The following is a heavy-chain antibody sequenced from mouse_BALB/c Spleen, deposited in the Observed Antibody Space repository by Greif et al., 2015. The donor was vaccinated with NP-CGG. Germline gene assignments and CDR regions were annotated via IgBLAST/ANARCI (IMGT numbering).Heavy chain of an antibody. CDR1: GYSFTGYF. D-gene: IGHD2-1*01. CDR3: LKEGNYVGYFDY. CDR2: INPYNGDT. J-gene: IGHJ2*01. Sequence: VQLQQSGPELVKPGASVKISCKASGYSFTGYFLNWVMQSHGKSLEWIGRINPYNGDTFYNQKFKGKATLTVDKSSNTAHMELRSMASEDSAIYYCLKEGNYVGYFDYWGQGTTLTVSS. V-gene: IGHV1-20*02.